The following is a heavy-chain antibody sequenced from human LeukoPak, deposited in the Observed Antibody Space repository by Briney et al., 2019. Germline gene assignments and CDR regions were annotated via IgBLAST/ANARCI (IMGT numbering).Heavy chain of an antibody. D-gene: IGHD6-19*01. CDR2: MSYDGTNK. V-gene: IGHV3-30*03. CDR3: ARDREAVAGHDFDY. Sequence: PGGSLRLSCAASGFTFSRYAMHWVRQAPGKGLEWVALMSYDGTNKYYADSVKGRFTISRDNSKNTLYLQMNSLRAEDTAVYYCARDREAVAGHDFDYWGQGTLVTVSS. J-gene: IGHJ4*02. CDR1: GFTFSRYA.